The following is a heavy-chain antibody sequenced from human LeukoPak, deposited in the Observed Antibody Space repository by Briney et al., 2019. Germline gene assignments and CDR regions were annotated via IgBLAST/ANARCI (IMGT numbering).Heavy chain of an antibody. V-gene: IGHV1-18*01. CDR3: ARGGWSSSWYRWFDP. J-gene: IGHJ5*02. D-gene: IGHD6-13*01. CDR2: ISAYNGNT. CDR1: GYTFTSYG. Sequence: ASVEVSCKASGYTFTSYGISWVRQAAGQGLEWMGWISAYNGNTNYAQKLQGRVTMTTDTSTSTAYMELRSLRSDDTAVYYCARGGWSSSWYRWFDPWGQGTLVTVSS.